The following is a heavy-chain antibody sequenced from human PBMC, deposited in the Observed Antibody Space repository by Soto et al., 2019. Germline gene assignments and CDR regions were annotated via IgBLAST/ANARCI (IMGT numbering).Heavy chain of an antibody. CDR1: GYTFTGYY. CDR3: AKGDCSGGSCSPWDNWFDH. Sequence: ASVKVSCKASGYTFTGYYMHWVRQAPGQGLEWMGWINPNSGGTNYAQKFQGWVTMTRDTSISTAYMELSRLRSDDTAVYYCAKGDCSGGSCSPWDNWFDHWGQGTLVTVSS. V-gene: IGHV1-2*04. D-gene: IGHD2-15*01. J-gene: IGHJ5*02. CDR2: INPNSGGT.